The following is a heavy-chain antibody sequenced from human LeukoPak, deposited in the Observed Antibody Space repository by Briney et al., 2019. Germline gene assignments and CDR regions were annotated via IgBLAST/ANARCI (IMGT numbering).Heavy chain of an antibody. J-gene: IGHJ5*02. Sequence: SVTVSCKASGGTFSSYAISWVRQAPGQGLEWMGRIIPILGIANYAQKFQGRVTITADKSTSTAYMELSSLRSEDTAVYYCASSRNYCSGGSCYDPWGQGTLVTVSS. CDR1: GGTFSSYA. CDR2: IIPILGIA. V-gene: IGHV1-69*04. D-gene: IGHD2-15*01. CDR3: ASSRNYCSGGSCYDP.